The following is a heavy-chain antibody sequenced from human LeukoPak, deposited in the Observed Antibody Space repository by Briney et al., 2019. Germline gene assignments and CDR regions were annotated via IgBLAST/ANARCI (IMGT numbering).Heavy chain of an antibody. Sequence: QTGGSLRLSCAASGFTVSSNYMGWVRQGPGKGLEWVSVIYSGGSTYYADSVKGRFAISRDNSKNTLYLQMNSLRAEDTAVYYCARERGVGGSGTLDYWGQGTLVAVSS. CDR2: IYSGGST. D-gene: IGHD3-10*01. V-gene: IGHV3-53*01. CDR1: GFTVSSNY. CDR3: ARERGVGGSGTLDY. J-gene: IGHJ4*02.